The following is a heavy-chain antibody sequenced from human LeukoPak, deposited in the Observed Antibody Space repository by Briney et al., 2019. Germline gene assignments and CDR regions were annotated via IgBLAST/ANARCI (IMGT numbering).Heavy chain of an antibody. CDR2: INPNSANT. D-gene: IGHD2-2*01. V-gene: IGHV1-8*02. Sequence: ASVRVSCKTSGYTFTTYDINWLRQAPGQGLEWMGWINPNSANTNFAQKFQGRVAITRDTSTTTAYLELSGLTSEDTAVYYCARAIRYQLLSDYWGQGTLVTVSS. CDR3: ARAIRYQLLSDY. CDR1: GYTFTTYD. J-gene: IGHJ4*02.